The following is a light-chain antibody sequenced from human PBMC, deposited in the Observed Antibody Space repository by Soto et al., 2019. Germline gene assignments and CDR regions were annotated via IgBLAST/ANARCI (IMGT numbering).Light chain of an antibody. V-gene: IGLV2-23*01. CDR1: SSDVGTYNS. J-gene: IGLJ1*01. Sequence: QSVLAQPASVSGSPGQTINISCTGTSSDVGTYNSVSWYQHHPHRAPQVIIYKGTQRPSGVSNPFPGSSSGNAASLTISALQADDEADYFCCSSAPASTYVFGSGTNSTVL. CDR3: CSSAPASTYV. CDR2: KGT.